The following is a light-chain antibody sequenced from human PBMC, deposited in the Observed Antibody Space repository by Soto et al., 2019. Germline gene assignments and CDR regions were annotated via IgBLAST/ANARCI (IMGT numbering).Light chain of an antibody. CDR3: SSYAVTNIFV. Sequence: SALTQPPSASVSPGQSVTISCTGTSSDVGGYNYVSWYQQHPGKAPKVIIYEVSKRPSGVPDRFSGSKSGSTASLTVSGLQAEDEADYYCSSYAVTNIFVFGTGTKVTVL. CDR2: EVS. J-gene: IGLJ1*01. V-gene: IGLV2-8*01. CDR1: SSDVGGYNY.